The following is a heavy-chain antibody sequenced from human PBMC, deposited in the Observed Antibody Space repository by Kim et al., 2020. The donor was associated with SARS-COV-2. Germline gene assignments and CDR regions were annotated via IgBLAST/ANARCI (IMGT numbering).Heavy chain of an antibody. V-gene: IGHV3-7*01. D-gene: IGHD6-13*01. J-gene: IGHJ4*02. CDR3: ARVQSSSWYYFDY. Sequence: VDSVRCRFTISRDNAKNSLYLQMNSLRAEDTAVYYCARVQSSSWYYFDYWGQGTLVTVSS.